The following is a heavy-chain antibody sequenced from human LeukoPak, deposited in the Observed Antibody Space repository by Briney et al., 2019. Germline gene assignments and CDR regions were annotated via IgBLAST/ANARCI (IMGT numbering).Heavy chain of an antibody. J-gene: IGHJ4*02. Sequence: GGSLRLSCAASGFTLGTFGNHWVRQAPGKGLEWVSHIITTGTTVYYTDAVKGRFPISRENSKNPLYLQMHSLRAEDTAVYYCARGLTMGHFGGQGTLVTVSS. CDR1: GFTLGTFG. CDR2: IITTGTTV. D-gene: IGHD4/OR15-4a*01. V-gene: IGHV3-48*04. CDR3: ARGLTMGHF.